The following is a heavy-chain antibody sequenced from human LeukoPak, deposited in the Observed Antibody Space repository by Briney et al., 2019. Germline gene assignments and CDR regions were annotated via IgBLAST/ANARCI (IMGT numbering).Heavy chain of an antibody. CDR1: GYTFTSYY. V-gene: IGHV1-46*01. CDR3: ARDPVTMIVPIHSQYWFDP. Sequence: PAASVKVSCKASGYTFTSYYMHWVRQAPGQGLEWMGIINPSGGSTSYAQKFQGRVTMTRDTSTSTAYMELRSLRSDDTAVYYCARDPVTMIVPIHSQYWFDPWGQGTLVTVSS. CDR2: INPSGGST. D-gene: IGHD3-22*01. J-gene: IGHJ5*02.